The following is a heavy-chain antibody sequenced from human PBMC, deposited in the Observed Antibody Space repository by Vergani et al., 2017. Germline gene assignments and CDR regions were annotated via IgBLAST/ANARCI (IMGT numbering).Heavy chain of an antibody. J-gene: IGHJ4*02. CDR3: TRHVPCGDDYCLHFDH. Sequence: EVMMVQSGAEVKKPGESLKISCKYSESSFISNEIAWVRQMSGKGLQWMGNINPIDSKIAYSPSFQGQAIMSLDKSITTAYLQWRSLKASDAAIFYCTRHVPCGDDYCLHFDHWGQGTQVTVSS. CDR2: INPIDSKI. V-gene: IGHV5-51*01. CDR1: ESSFISNE. D-gene: IGHD2-21*02.